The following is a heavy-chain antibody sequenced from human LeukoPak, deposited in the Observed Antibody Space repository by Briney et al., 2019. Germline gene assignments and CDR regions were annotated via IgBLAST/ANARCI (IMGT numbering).Heavy chain of an antibody. D-gene: IGHD3-10*01. Sequence: PSETLSLTCTVSGGSISSSSYYWGWIRQPAGKRLEWIGSIYYSGSTYYNPSLKSRVTLSVDTSKNQFSLKLSSVTAADTAMYYCARRINMVRGVIPTDYWGQGTLVTVSS. CDR3: ARRINMVRGVIPTDY. CDR1: GGSISSSSYY. CDR2: IYYSGST. J-gene: IGHJ4*02. V-gene: IGHV4-39*01.